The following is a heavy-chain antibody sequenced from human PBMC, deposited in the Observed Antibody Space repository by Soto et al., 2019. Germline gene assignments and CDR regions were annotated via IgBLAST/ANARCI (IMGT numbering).Heavy chain of an antibody. D-gene: IGHD3-3*01. CDR1: GGTFSSCA. J-gene: IGHJ4*02. Sequence: AAAVQVSCKASGGTFSSCAISWVRQAPGQGLEWMGGIIPIFGTANYAQKFQGRVTITADESTSTAYMELSSLRSEDTAVYYCARGGSGFLEWFFDYWGQGTLVSVSS. CDR3: ARGGSGFLEWFFDY. V-gene: IGHV1-69*01. CDR2: IIPIFGTA.